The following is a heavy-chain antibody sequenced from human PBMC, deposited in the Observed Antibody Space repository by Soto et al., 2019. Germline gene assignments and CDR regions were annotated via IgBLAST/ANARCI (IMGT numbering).Heavy chain of an antibody. D-gene: IGHD6-13*01. CDR1: GYTLTELS. CDR3: ATVGLYSSSWAPEYYFDY. Sequence: ASVKVSCKVSGYTLTELSMHWVRQAPGKGLEWKGGFDPEDGETIYAQKFQGRVTMTEDTSTDTAYMELSSLRSEDTAVYYCATVGLYSSSWAPEYYFDYWGQGTLVTVSS. J-gene: IGHJ4*02. CDR2: FDPEDGET. V-gene: IGHV1-24*01.